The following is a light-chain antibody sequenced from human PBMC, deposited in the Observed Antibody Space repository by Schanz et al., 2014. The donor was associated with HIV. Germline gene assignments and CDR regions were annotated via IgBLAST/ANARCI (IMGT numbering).Light chain of an antibody. V-gene: IGLV1-44*01. CDR3: SSYTTSSTLV. CDR2: SNN. Sequence: QSVLTQPPSASGTPGQRVTISCSGSSSNIGSNTVNWYQQLPGTAPRLLIYSNNQRPSGVPDRVSGSRSGTSASLAISGLQAEDEADYYCSSYTTSSTLVFGGGTKLTVL. J-gene: IGLJ2*01. CDR1: SSNIGSNT.